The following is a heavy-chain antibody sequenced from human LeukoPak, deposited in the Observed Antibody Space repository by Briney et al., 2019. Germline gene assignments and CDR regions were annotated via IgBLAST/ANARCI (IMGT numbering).Heavy chain of an antibody. Sequence: ASVKVSCMPSVYTFTSFGISWVRQAPGQGLERMGWISAYNGNTNYAQKLQGRVTMTTDTSTSTAYMELRSLRSDDTAVYYCARGRTAYCGGDCYPTYYYYYGMDVWGQGTTVTVSS. D-gene: IGHD2-21*02. CDR2: ISAYNGNT. CDR3: ARGRTAYCGGDCYPTYYYYYGMDV. CDR1: VYTFTSFG. V-gene: IGHV1-18*01. J-gene: IGHJ6*02.